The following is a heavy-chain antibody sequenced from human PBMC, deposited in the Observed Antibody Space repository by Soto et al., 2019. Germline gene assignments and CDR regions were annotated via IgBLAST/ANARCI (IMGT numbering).Heavy chain of an antibody. J-gene: IGHJ4*02. CDR1: GGSISSYY. CDR2: IYYSGST. V-gene: IGHV4-59*01. D-gene: IGHD4-17*01. CDR3: ARDYGDFHFDY. Sequence: LSLTCTVSGGSISSYYWSWIRQRPGKGLEWVGYIYYSGSTNYNPSLKSRVTISVDTSKNQFSLKVSSVTAADTAVYYCARDYGDFHFDYWGQGTLVTVSS.